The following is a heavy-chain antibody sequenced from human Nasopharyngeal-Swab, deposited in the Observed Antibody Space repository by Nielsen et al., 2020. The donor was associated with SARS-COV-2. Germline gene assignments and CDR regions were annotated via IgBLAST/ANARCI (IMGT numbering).Heavy chain of an antibody. V-gene: IGHV3-15*01. CDR3: PPDRGIPERPLFAF. CDR2: IKSKSDGGTT. D-gene: IGHD1-14*01. CDR1: GFTFTNAW. Sequence: LSLTCAASGFTFTNAWMGWVRQAPGKGLEWVGRIKSKSDGGTTDYAAPVKGRFSISRDDSRNTIYVQMNTLQTEDTAVNYFPPDRGIPERPLFAFWGQGTLGTVSS. J-gene: IGHJ4*02.